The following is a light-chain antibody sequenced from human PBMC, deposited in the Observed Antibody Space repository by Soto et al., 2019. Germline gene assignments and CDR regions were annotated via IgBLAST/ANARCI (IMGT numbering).Light chain of an antibody. CDR2: EVS. Sequence: QSALTQPPSASGSPGQSVTISCTGTSSDVGGYNYVSWYQQHPGKAPKLMIYEVSKRPSGVPDRFSVSKSGNTASLSVSGRQAGDEADYYCSSYAGSNNLGFGGGTKLTVL. J-gene: IGLJ2*01. CDR3: SSYAGSNNLG. CDR1: SSDVGGYNY. V-gene: IGLV2-8*01.